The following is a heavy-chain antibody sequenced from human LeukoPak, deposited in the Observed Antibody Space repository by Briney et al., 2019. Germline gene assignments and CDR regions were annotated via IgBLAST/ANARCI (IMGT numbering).Heavy chain of an antibody. CDR1: GFTFSSYG. J-gene: IGHJ3*02. V-gene: IGHV3-30*02. Sequence: GGSPRLSCAASGFTFSSYGMHWVRQAPGKGLEWVAFIRYDGSNKYYADSVKGRFTISRDNSKNTLYLQMNSLRAEDTAVYYCAKEADCSGGSCSGFDAFDIWGQGTMVTVSS. CDR3: AKEADCSGGSCSGFDAFDI. D-gene: IGHD2-15*01. CDR2: IRYDGSNK.